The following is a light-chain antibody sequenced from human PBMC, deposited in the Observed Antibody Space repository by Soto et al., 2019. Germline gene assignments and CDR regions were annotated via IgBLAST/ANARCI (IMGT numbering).Light chain of an antibody. CDR1: QSISSSY. J-gene: IGKJ2*01. CDR2: GAS. V-gene: IGKV3-20*01. CDR3: QQYGGSPPFT. Sequence: VLTQSPGTLSLSPGERATISCRASQSISSSYLAWYQHKPGQAPRLLIYGASIWATGIPHRFSGSGSGTDFALTISRLEPEDCGMYYCQQYGGSPPFTFGQGTRLEIK.